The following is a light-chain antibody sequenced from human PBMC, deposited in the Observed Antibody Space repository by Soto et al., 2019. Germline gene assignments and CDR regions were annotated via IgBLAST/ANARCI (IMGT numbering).Light chain of an antibody. CDR2: DAS. V-gene: IGKV3-11*01. Sequence: EIVLTQYPATLSVSAGDRVTLSCRASQSVSSYLAWYQQKPGKAPKLLIYDASSWATGVPDRFSGSGSGTDFTPTISSLEPEDFAVYYCQQRNSSITFGQGTRLEI. J-gene: IGKJ5*01. CDR1: QSVSSY. CDR3: QQRNSSIT.